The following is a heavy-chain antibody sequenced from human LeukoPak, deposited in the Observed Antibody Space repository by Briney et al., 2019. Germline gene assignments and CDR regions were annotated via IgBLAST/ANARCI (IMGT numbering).Heavy chain of an antibody. CDR3: AKDLRYSFGL. CDR1: GFTFSNFN. D-gene: IGHD5-18*01. V-gene: IGHV3-30*02. Sequence: GGSQRLSCAASGFTFSNFNMYWVRQAPGKGLEWVAFIRYDGSTKYYAASLKGRFTIPRDNSKNTVDLQMNSLRPEDTAVYYCAKDLRYSFGLWGQGTLVTVSS. CDR2: IRYDGSTK. J-gene: IGHJ4*02.